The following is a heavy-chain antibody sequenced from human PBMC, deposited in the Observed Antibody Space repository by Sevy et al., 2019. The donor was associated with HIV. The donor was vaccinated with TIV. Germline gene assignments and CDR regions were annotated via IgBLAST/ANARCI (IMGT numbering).Heavy chain of an antibody. Sequence: GGSLRLSCAASGFTFSSYSMNWVRQAPGKGLEWVSYISSSSSTIYYADSVKGRFTISRDKAKNSLYLQMNSLRDEDTAVYYCARVYCGGDCYSSYYYYGMDVWGQGTTVTVSS. J-gene: IGHJ6*02. CDR3: ARVYCGGDCYSSYYYYGMDV. V-gene: IGHV3-48*02. CDR2: ISSSSSTI. D-gene: IGHD2-21*02. CDR1: GFTFSSYS.